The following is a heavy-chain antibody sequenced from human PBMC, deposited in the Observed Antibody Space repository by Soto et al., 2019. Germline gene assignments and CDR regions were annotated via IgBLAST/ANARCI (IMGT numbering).Heavy chain of an antibody. V-gene: IGHV1-18*01. CDR3: ARGKYEEY. D-gene: IGHD2-2*01. J-gene: IGHJ4*02. Sequence: QVHLVQSGAEVKKPGASVKVSCKGSGYAFTTYGITWVRQAPGQGLEWMGWISAHNGNTNYAQKLQGRVTVTRDTSTSTAYMELRRLRSDDTAVYYCARGKYEEYWGQGALVNVSS. CDR2: ISAHNGNT. CDR1: GYAFTTYG.